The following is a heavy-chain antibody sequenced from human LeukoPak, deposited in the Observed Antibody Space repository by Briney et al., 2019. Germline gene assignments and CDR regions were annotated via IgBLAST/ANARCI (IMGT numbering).Heavy chain of an antibody. CDR2: MNPNTGGS. Sequence: ASVKVSCKASGYTFTGYYIHWVRLAPGQGFQWMGWMNPNTGGSKYAQKFQGRVTMTRDKSINTAYMELTSLQSDDTAVYFCARGGPDWNYDWYFDVWGRGTLLTVST. D-gene: IGHD1-7*01. CDR1: GYTFTGYY. CDR3: ARGGPDWNYDWYFDV. J-gene: IGHJ2*01. V-gene: IGHV1-2*02.